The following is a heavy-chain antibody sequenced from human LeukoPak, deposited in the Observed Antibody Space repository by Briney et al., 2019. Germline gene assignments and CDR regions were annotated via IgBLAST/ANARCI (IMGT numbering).Heavy chain of an antibody. CDR2: IKQDGSEI. V-gene: IGHV3-7*05. D-gene: IGHD3-22*01. Sequence: GGSLRLSCAASGFTLSSNWMSWVRQAPGKGLEWVANIKQDGSEIHYVDSVKGRFTISSDNAKNSLYLQMNSLRVEDTAVYYCARVDSGYSGYFQDWGQGTLVTVSS. J-gene: IGHJ1*01. CDR3: ARVDSGYSGYFQD. CDR1: GFTLSSNW.